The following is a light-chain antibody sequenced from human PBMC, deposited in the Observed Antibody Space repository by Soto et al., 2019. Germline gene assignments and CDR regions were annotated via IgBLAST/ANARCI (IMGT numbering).Light chain of an antibody. Sequence: EIVLTQSPATVSVSPGESATLSCRASQSVSNYLAWYQQKPGQAPRLLIFDASNRATGIPSRFSGSGSGTYFTLTISSIEPEDYSVDYCHQRSHSPPWTFGHGTRVDI. CDR3: HQRSHSPPWT. CDR1: QSVSNY. J-gene: IGKJ3*01. V-gene: IGKV3-11*01. CDR2: DAS.